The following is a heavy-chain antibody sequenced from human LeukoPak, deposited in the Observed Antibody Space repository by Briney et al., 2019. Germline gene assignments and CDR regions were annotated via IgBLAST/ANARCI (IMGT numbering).Heavy chain of an antibody. J-gene: IGHJ4*02. CDR2: ISYDGSNK. D-gene: IGHD5-24*01. Sequence: GGSLRLSCAASGXTFSSYAMHWVRQAPGKGLEWVAVISYDGSNKYYADSVKGRFTISRDNSKNTLYLQMNSLRAEDTAVYYCAREGMATMGYFDYWGQGTLVTVSS. CDR3: AREGMATMGYFDY. V-gene: IGHV3-30-3*01. CDR1: GXTFSSYA.